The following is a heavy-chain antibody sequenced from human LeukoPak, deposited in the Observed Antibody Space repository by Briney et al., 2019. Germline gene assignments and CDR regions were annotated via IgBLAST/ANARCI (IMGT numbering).Heavy chain of an antibody. D-gene: IGHD3-3*01. CDR3: EREDPYDFWSGYYLFDP. Sequence: ASETLSLTCTVSGGSISSYYWSWIRQPAGKGLEWIGRLYTSGSTNYNPSLKSRVTMSVDTSKNQFPLKLSSLTAADTAVYYCEREDPYDFWSGYYLFDPWGQGTLVTVSS. V-gene: IGHV4-4*07. J-gene: IGHJ5*02. CDR2: LYTSGST. CDR1: GGSISSYY.